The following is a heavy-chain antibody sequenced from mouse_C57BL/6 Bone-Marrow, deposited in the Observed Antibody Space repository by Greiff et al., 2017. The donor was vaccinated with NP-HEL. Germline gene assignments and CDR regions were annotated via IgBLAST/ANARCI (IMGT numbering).Heavy chain of an antibody. Sequence: EVQLVESGGGLVKPGGSLKLSCAASGFTFSSYAMSWVRQTPEKRLEWVATISAGGGYTYYPDNVKGRVTISRDNAKSNLYLQMSNLKSEDTAMYYCASLIYYDYGVWFAYWGQGTLVTVSA. V-gene: IGHV5-4*01. CDR1: GFTFSSYA. J-gene: IGHJ3*01. CDR3: ASLIYYDYGVWFAY. D-gene: IGHD2-4*01. CDR2: ISAGGGYT.